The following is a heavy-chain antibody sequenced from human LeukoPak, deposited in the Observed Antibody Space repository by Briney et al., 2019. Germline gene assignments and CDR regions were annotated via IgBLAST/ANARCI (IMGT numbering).Heavy chain of an antibody. CDR1: GFIVSSNY. CDR2: IYSGGST. D-gene: IGHD3-22*01. V-gene: IGHV3-53*01. J-gene: IGHJ4*02. Sequence: PGGSLRLSCAASGFIVSSNYMYWVRQAPGKGLEWVSVIYSGGSTYYADSVKGRFTISRDNSKNTLYLQMNSLRAEDTAVYYCAKASAMIVVVSKHFDYWGQGTLVTVSS. CDR3: AKASAMIVVVSKHFDY.